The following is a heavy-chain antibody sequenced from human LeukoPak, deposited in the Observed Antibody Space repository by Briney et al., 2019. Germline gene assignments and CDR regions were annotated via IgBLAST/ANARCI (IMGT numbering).Heavy chain of an antibody. J-gene: IGHJ6*03. CDR2: INSDGSST. CDR3: ARVSSGSYFGYYYYCMDV. CDR1: GFTFSNYW. Sequence: GGSLRLSCAASGFTFSNYWMHWVRHAPGKGLVWVSRINSDGSSTSYADSVKGRFTISRDNAKNTLYLQTNSLRAEDTAVYYCARVSSGSYFGYYYYCMDVWGKGTTVTVSS. V-gene: IGHV3-74*01. D-gene: IGHD1-26*01.